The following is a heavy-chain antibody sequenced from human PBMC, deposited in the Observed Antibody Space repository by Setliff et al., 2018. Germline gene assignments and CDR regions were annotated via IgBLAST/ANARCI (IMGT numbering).Heavy chain of an antibody. CDR1: GGSISSHY. CDR3: ARGGPWVTTSYFFDY. J-gene: IGHJ4*02. D-gene: IGHD4-17*01. Sequence: PSETLSLTCTVSGGSISSHYWSWIRQPPGKGLEWIGYIYYSGSTNYNPSLKSRVTISVDTSKNQFSLKLSSVTAADTAVYYCARGGPWVTTSYFFDYWGQGTLVTVSS. V-gene: IGHV4-59*11. CDR2: IYYSGST.